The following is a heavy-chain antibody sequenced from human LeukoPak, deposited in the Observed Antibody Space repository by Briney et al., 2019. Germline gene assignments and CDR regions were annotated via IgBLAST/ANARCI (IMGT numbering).Heavy chain of an antibody. CDR1: GGTISSGGYS. CDR2: IYHSGST. CDR3: ARDGWFDP. J-gene: IGHJ5*02. Sequence: SQTLSLTCAVSGGTISSGGYSWSWIRQPPGKGLEWIGYIYHSGSTYYDPSLKSRVTISVDRSKNQFSLKLSSVTAADTAVYYCARDGWFDPWGQGTLVTVSS. V-gene: IGHV4-30-2*01.